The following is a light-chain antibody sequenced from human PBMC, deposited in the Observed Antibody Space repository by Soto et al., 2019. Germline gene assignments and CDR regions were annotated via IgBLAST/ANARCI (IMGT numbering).Light chain of an antibody. V-gene: IGLV2-11*01. CDR2: DVN. Sequence: QSVLTQPPSVSGSPGQSVTISCTGTSSDVGRYNFVSWYQQQPGKAPKVMIYDVNKRPSGVPHRFSGSKSGNTASLTISGLQPEDEADYYCCSYGGRYNYVFGTGTKAPS. J-gene: IGLJ1*01. CDR3: CSYGGRYNYV. CDR1: SSDVGRYNF.